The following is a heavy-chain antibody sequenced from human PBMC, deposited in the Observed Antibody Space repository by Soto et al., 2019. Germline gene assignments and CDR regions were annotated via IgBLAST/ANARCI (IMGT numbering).Heavy chain of an antibody. D-gene: IGHD2-2*02. J-gene: IGHJ4*02. V-gene: IGHV1-69*13. Sequence: SVKVSCKASGGTFSSYAISWVRQAPGQGLEWMGGSIPIFGTANYAQKFQGRVTITADESTSTAYMELSSLRSEDTAVYYCAVVTEVVPAAIWENYFDYWGKGTLVTVSS. CDR2: SIPIFGTA. CDR3: AVVTEVVPAAIWENYFDY. CDR1: GGTFSSYA.